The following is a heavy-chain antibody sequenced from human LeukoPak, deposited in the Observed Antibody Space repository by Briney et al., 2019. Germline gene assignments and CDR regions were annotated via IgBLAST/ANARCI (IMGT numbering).Heavy chain of an antibody. CDR3: ARIELLWFGEFEVNWFDP. D-gene: IGHD3-10*01. CDR1: GVSISSSSYY. Sequence: SETLSLTCTVSGVSISSSSYYWSWIRQPPGKGLEWIGYIYYSGSTNYNPSLKSRVTISVDTSKNQFFLKLSSVTAADTAVYYCARIELLWFGEFEVNWFDPWGQGTLVTVSS. CDR2: IYYSGST. J-gene: IGHJ5*02. V-gene: IGHV4-61*01.